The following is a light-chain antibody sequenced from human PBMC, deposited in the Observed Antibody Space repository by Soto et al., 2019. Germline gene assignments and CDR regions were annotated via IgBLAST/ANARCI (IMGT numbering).Light chain of an antibody. J-gene: IGKJ1*01. CDR2: GAS. V-gene: IGKV1-6*01. CDR3: LQDYTYPWT. Sequence: IQVTQSPSSLSATVGDRVTITCRASQGISNELGWYQQRPGKAPKVLIYGASNLQSGVPSRFSGSASGTDFTLTISSLQPEDFATYYCLQDYTYPWTFCQGTKVDIK. CDR1: QGISNE.